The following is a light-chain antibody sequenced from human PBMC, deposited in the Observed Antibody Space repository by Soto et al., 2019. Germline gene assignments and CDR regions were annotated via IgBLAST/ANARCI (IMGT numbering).Light chain of an antibody. CDR1: QIVSDN. Sequence: EIVLTHSPGTLSLSPGERATLSCRASQIVSDNYLAWYQQKPGQAPRLVVYGASSRATGVPARFSGSGSGTEFTLTISSLQSEDFAVYYCQQYNNWPPVTFGQGTKVDIK. V-gene: IGKV3D-15*01. J-gene: IGKJ1*01. CDR2: GAS. CDR3: QQYNNWPPVT.